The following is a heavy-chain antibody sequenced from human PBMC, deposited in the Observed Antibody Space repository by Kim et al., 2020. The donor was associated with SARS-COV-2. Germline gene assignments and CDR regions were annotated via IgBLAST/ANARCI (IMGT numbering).Heavy chain of an antibody. J-gene: IGHJ4*02. Sequence: NPSLKSRVTISVDTSKNQFSLKLSSVTAADTAVYYCARGGGYGGKFVFDYWGQGTLVTVSS. V-gene: IGHV4-59*09. CDR3: ARGGGYGGKFVFDY. D-gene: IGHD4-17*01.